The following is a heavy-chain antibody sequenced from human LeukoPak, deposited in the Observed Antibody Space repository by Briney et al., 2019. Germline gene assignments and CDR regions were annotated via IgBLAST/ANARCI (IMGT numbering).Heavy chain of an antibody. V-gene: IGHV3-30*02. CDR3: ARTVGASEGVDY. CDR2: IRYDGSNK. J-gene: IGHJ4*02. D-gene: IGHD1-26*01. CDR1: GSTFSSYG. Sequence: GGSLRLSCAASGSTFSSYGMHWVRQAPGKGLEWVAFIRYDGSNKYYADSVKGRFTISRDKSKNTLYLQMNSLRAEDTAVYYCARTVGASEGVDYWGQGTLVTVSS.